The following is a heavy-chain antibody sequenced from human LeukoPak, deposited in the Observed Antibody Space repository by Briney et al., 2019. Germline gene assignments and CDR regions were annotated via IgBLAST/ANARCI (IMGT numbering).Heavy chain of an antibody. J-gene: IGHJ4*02. CDR1: GYTFTGYY. D-gene: IGHD3-9*01. Sequence: ASVKVSCKASGYTFTGYYMHWVRQAPGQGLEWMGWINPNSGGTNYAQKFQGRVTMTRDMSISTAYMELSRLRSDDTAVYYCARDFNYDILTGYYDYWGQGTLVTVSS. CDR2: INPNSGGT. V-gene: IGHV1-2*02. CDR3: ARDFNYDILTGYYDY.